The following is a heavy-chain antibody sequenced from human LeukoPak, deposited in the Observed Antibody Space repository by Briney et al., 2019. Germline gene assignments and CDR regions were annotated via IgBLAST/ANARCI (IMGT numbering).Heavy chain of an antibody. J-gene: IGHJ4*02. CDR3: AREVRLGVDYFDY. CDR2: INTNTGNP. Sequence: GASVKVSCKASGYSFTNYPLNWVRQAPGHGPEWMGWINTNTGNPTYAQGFTGRFVFSLDTSVSTAYLQISSLKAEDTAVYYCAREVRLGVDYFDYWGQGTLVTVSS. V-gene: IGHV7-4-1*02. D-gene: IGHD1-1*01. CDR1: GYSFTNYP.